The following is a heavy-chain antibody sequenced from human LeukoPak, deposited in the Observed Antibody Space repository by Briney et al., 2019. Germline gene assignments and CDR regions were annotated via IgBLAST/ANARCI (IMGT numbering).Heavy chain of an antibody. CDR3: ARGHYGMDV. CDR1: GLSFSGQW. J-gene: IGHJ6*02. Sequence: GGSLRLSCTASGLSFSGQWMNWGRQSPGQGLEWVANIKYDGSEKYYVDSVKGRFTISREDAKSSLSLQMDSVRPEDTAVYYCARGHYGMDVWGQGTTVTVSS. V-gene: IGHV3-7*01. CDR2: IKYDGSEK.